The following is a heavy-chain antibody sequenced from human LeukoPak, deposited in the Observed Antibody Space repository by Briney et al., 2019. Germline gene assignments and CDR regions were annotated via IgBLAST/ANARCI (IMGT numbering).Heavy chain of an antibody. CDR3: ARGYDRSGYYYLPGY. J-gene: IGHJ4*02. CDR2: IYYSGGT. Sequence: SETLSLTCIVAGGSISTYYWSWIRQPPGKGLEWIGYIYYSGGTNYNPSLKSRVTISVDTSKNQFSLKLTSVTAADTAVYYCARGYDRSGYYYLPGYWGQGTLVTVSS. CDR1: GGSISTYY. V-gene: IGHV4-59*01. D-gene: IGHD3-22*01.